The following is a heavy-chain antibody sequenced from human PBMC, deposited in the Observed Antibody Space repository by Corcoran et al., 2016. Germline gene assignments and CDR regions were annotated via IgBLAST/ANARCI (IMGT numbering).Heavy chain of an antibody. CDR1: GYSFITYW. D-gene: IGHD6-13*01. CDR3: ARRRYTSSWNDAFDV. Sequence: EVQLVQSGAEVKEPGKSLKISCKGSGYSFITYWIGWVRQMPGKGLEWMGIIYPSDSDTRYSPSFQGQITISVDKSISTAYLQWSSLKASDTAMYYCARRRYTSSWNDAFDVWGQGTMVTVSS. J-gene: IGHJ3*01. V-gene: IGHV5-51*01. CDR2: IYPSDSDT.